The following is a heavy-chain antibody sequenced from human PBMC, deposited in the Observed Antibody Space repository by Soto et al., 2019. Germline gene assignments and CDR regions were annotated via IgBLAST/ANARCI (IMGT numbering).Heavy chain of an antibody. CDR3: ARGGYYDSSGARNYHYYGMDV. CDR1: GYSFSSYG. Sequence: QAQLVQSGAEVKKPGASVKVSCKASGYSFSSYGITWLRQAPGQGLEWLGGISPYNDDTKYAQRLQGRVTMTTDTSTRTAYMDIRGLRSDDTAIYYCARGGYYDSSGARNYHYYGMDVWGQGTTVTVSS. J-gene: IGHJ6*02. V-gene: IGHV1-18*01. D-gene: IGHD3-22*01. CDR2: ISPYNDDT.